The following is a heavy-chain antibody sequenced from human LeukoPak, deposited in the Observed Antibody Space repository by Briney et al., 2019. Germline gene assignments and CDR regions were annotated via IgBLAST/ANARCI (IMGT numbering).Heavy chain of an antibody. CDR3: ASGTQQTSIRFLEWFLGY. Sequence: PGGSLRLSCAPSGFIFSNYWMSWVRQAPGKGLEWVAMIKQDGSEKYYVDSVKGRFTISRDNAKNSLYLQMNSLRAEDTAVYYCASGTQQTSIRFLEWFLGYWGQGTLVTVSS. V-gene: IGHV3-7*03. D-gene: IGHD3-3*01. CDR1: GFIFSNYW. J-gene: IGHJ4*02. CDR2: IKQDGSEK.